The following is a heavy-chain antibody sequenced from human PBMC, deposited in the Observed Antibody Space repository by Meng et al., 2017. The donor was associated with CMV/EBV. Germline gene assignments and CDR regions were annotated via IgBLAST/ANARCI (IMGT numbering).Heavy chain of an antibody. D-gene: IGHD3/OR15-3a*01. CDR2: IKSKASNYAT. J-gene: IGHJ4*02. CDR1: RFTFSGST. CDR3: SRRWEGVGNYYFD. V-gene: IGHV3-73*01. Sequence: LTCAVSRFTFSGSTIHWVRQASGKGLEWLGRIKSKASNYATAYGASVKGRFTISRDDSKNTAYLQMNGLKIEDTAVYYCSRRWEGVGNYYFDWGQGTLVTVSS.